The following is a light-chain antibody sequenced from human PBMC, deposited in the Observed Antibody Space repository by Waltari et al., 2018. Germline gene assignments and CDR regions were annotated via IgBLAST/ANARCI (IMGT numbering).Light chain of an antibody. J-gene: IGLJ3*02. CDR1: RSHIVGNT. V-gene: IGLV1-44*01. Sequence: QLLLTQPPPASGTPGLTVTLTCSGSRSHIVGNTVSWYKPLPGAAPKLLIYGNHPRPSGVPDRFSGSKSGTSASLAISGLQTEDEADYYCSAWDDSLHGWVFGGGTGLTVL. CDR3: SAWDDSLHGWV. CDR2: GNH.